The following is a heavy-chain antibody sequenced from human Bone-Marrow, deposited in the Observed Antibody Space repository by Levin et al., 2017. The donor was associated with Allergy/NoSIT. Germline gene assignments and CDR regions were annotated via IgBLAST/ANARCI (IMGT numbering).Heavy chain of an antibody. CDR3: ARVVLFGVDYYGMDV. J-gene: IGHJ6*02. CDR2: IYYTGSS. D-gene: IGHD3-3*01. Sequence: KTSETLSLTCTVSGGSISISSYYWAWIRQPPGRGLEWIAIIYYTGSSLYKESLKSRLTISVDTSHDQFSLKLSSVTAADTGVYFCARVVLFGVDYYGMDVWGQGTTVIVSS. CDR1: GGSISISSYY. V-gene: IGHV4-39*01.